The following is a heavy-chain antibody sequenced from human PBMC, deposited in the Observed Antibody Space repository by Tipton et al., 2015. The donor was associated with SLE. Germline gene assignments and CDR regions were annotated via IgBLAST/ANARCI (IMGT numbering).Heavy chain of an antibody. V-gene: IGHV4-59*01. CDR3: ARVAYYDSSGYLFDY. CDR1: GGSFNGYY. D-gene: IGHD3-22*01. CDR2: IYYSGST. J-gene: IGHJ4*02. Sequence: TLSLTCAVYGGSFNGYYWRWIRQPPGKGLEWIGYIYYSGSTNYNPSLKSRVTISVDTSKKQFSLKLGSVTAADTAVYYCARVAYYDSSGYLFDYWGQGTLVTVSS.